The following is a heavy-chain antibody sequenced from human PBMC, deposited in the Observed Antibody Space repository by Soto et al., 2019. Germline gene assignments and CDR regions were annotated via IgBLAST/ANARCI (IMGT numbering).Heavy chain of an antibody. V-gene: IGHV4-4*02. CDR1: GVSISKSDW. D-gene: IGHD3-22*01. J-gene: IGHJ4*02. Sequence: QVQLQESGPGLVKPSGTLSLTCAVSGVSISKSDWWSWVRQPPGKGLEWIGEISHSGSTNYSPSRRGRFTISLDRSKIQFSVKLTSVTAADTAVYYCARAYDRSVSPARYFEFWGRGNLVTVSS. CDR2: ISHSGST. CDR3: ARAYDRSVSPARYFEF.